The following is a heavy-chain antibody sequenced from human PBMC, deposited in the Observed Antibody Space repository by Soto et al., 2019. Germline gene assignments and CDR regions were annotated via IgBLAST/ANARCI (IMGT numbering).Heavy chain of an antibody. CDR3: AKDQSNSNPLYYFDF. CDR1: GFTFSSYD. J-gene: IGHJ4*02. CDR2: ISSDGST. V-gene: IGHV3-64D*06. Sequence: LRLSCSASGFTFSSYDIHWVRQAPGKGLEYVSSISSDGSTYYAVSVKGRFTISRDNSRNTLYLRMSSLRAEDTAIYYCAKDQSNSNPLYYFDFWGPGTLVTVSS. D-gene: IGHD3-22*01.